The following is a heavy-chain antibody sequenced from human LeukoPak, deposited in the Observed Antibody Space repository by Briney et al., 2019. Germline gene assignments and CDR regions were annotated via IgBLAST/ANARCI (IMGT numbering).Heavy chain of an antibody. CDR1: GFTFSSYR. CDR2: ISSSSSYI. CDR3: AGTHNWGDDYGSAY. D-gene: IGHD3-10*01. V-gene: IGHV3-21*01. J-gene: IGHJ4*02. Sequence: GGSLRLSCAASGFTFSSYRMNWVRQAPGKGLEWVSSISSSSSYIYYAVPVQGRFTISRDNAKNSLSLQLNRRSAEDTAVFYYAGTHNWGDDYGSAYWGQGTLVTVSS.